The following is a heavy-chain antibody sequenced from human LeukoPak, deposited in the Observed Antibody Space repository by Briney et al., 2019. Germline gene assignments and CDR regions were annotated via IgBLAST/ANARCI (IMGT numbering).Heavy chain of an antibody. CDR3: ARGAPGLYLSY. Sequence: ASVTVSFTASGYTFTSYYMHWVRQAPGQGLEWMGIINPSGGSTSYAQKFQGRVTMTRDMSTSTVYMELSSLRSEDTAVYYCARGAPGLYLSYWGQGTLVTVSS. D-gene: IGHD2-2*02. CDR1: GYTFTSYY. V-gene: IGHV1-46*01. CDR2: INPSGGST. J-gene: IGHJ4*02.